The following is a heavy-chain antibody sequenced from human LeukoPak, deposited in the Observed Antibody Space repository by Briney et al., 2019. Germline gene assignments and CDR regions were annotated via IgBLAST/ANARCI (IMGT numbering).Heavy chain of an antibody. J-gene: IGHJ6*02. CDR1: GGTFSSYA. Sequence: GASVKVSCKASGGTFSSYAISWVRQAPGQGLEWMGGIIPIFGIANYAQKFQGRVTITADKSTSTAYMELSSLRSEDTAVYYCARERREDIVVVPAAILRYYYYGMDVWGQGTTVTVSS. CDR2: IIPIFGIA. V-gene: IGHV1-69*17. CDR3: ARERREDIVVVPAAILRYYYYGMDV. D-gene: IGHD2-2*02.